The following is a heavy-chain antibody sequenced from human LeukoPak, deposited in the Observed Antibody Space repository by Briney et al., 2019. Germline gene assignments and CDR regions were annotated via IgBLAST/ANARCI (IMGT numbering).Heavy chain of an antibody. CDR2: INPNSGGT. V-gene: IGHV1-2*02. D-gene: IGHD6-6*01. Sequence: GASVKVSCKASGYTFTGYYMHWVRQAPGQGLEWMGWINPNSGGTNYAQKFQGRVTMTRDTSISTAYMELSRLRSDDTALYYCATHSTRIAVRPSDYYYYMDVWGKGTTVTVSS. CDR1: GYTFTGYY. CDR3: ATHSTRIAVRPSDYYYYMDV. J-gene: IGHJ6*03.